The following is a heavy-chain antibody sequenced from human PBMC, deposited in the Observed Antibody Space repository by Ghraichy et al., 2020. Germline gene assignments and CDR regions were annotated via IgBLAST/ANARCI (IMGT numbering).Heavy chain of an antibody. CDR1: GGSVSSGSYY. CDR2: IYYSGST. Sequence: SETLSLTCTVSGGSVSSGSYYWSWIRQPPGKGLEWIGYIYYSGSTNYNPSLKSRVTISVDTSKNQFSLKLSSVTAADTAVYYCARVMVAASLGAAFDIWGQGTMVTVSS. J-gene: IGHJ3*02. CDR3: ARVMVAASLGAAFDI. V-gene: IGHV4-61*01. D-gene: IGHD2-15*01.